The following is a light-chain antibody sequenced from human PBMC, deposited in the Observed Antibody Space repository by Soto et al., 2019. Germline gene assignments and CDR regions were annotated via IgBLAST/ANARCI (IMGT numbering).Light chain of an antibody. V-gene: IGKV1-5*03. CDR2: RAS. CDR1: QDIDIW. J-gene: IGKJ1*01. CDR3: QQYNFYTWT. Sequence: DIQMTQSPSTLSASMGDRVTITCRASQDIDIWLAWYQQKPGKAPKFLISRASILESGVPSRFSGSGSGTEFTLTISSLHHDDFATYYCQQYNFYTWTFGQGTKVEIK.